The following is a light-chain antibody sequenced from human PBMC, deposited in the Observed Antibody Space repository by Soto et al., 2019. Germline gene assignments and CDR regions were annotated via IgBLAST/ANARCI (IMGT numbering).Light chain of an antibody. Sequence: EIVMTQSPATLYVSPGERATLSCRASQSVSSNLAWYQQKPGQAPMLLVYGASTRSTGIPARFSGSGSGTEFTLTISSLQSEAFALYYFQQYNNRLTFGGGTKVEI. CDR1: QSVSSN. CDR3: QQYNNRLT. J-gene: IGKJ4*01. V-gene: IGKV3D-15*01. CDR2: GAS.